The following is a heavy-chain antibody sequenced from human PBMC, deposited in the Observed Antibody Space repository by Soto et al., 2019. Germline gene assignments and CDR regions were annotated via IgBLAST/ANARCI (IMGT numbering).Heavy chain of an antibody. D-gene: IGHD3-10*01. CDR1: GYTFTDYW. CDR2: IYPGDSDT. CDR3: ARLPGVRGVFDGFNV. V-gene: IGHV5-51*01. Sequence: GESLKISCKGSGYTFTDYWIGWVRQLPGKGLEWMGIIYPGDSDTRYSPSFQGQVTITADKSTSTAYLQWNTLKASDTAMYFCARLPGVRGVFDGFNVWGQGTMVTVSS. J-gene: IGHJ3*01.